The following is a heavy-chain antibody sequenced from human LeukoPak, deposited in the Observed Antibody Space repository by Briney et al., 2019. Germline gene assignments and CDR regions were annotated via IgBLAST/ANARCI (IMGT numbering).Heavy chain of an antibody. Sequence: SETLSLTCTVSGGSISNYYWSWIRQPPGKGLEWIGYIYYSGNTKYNPSLRSGVSISVDTSKNHFSLRLSSVTAADTAVYYCARAQYYDILTGHKDTNWFDPWGQGTLVTVSS. CDR1: GGSISNYY. CDR3: ARAQYYDILTGHKDTNWFDP. CDR2: IYYSGNT. V-gene: IGHV4-59*01. J-gene: IGHJ5*02. D-gene: IGHD3-9*01.